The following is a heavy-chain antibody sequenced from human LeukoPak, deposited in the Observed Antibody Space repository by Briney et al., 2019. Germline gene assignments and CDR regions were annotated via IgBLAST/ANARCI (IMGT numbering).Heavy chain of an antibody. V-gene: IGHV4-59*01. CDR3: ARDLTSDAFDI. J-gene: IGHJ3*02. D-gene: IGHD6-6*01. CDR2: IYYSGST. CDR1: GGSISSYY. Sequence: ETLSLTCTVSGGSISSYYWSWIRQPPGKGLEWIGYIYYSGSTNYNPSLKSRVTISVDTSKNQFSLKLSSVTAADTAVYYCARDLTSDAFDIWGQGTMVTVSS.